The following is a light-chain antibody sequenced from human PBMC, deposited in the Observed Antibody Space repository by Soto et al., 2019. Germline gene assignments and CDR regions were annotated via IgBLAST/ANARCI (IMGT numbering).Light chain of an antibody. CDR2: DVS. V-gene: IGLV2-14*01. CDR3: SSYTSSSTLVV. Sequence: QSALTQPASVSGSPGQSITISCTGTSSDVGGYNYVSWYQQHPGKAPKLMIYDVSDRPSGVSNRFSGSKSGNTASLTISGLPAEDEADYNCSSYTSSSTLVVFGGGTKLTVL. CDR1: SSDVGGYNY. J-gene: IGLJ2*01.